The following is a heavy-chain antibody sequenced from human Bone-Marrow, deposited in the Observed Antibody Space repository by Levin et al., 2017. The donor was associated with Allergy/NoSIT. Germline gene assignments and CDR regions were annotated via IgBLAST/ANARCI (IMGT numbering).Heavy chain of an antibody. CDR2: FDPDDGLT. V-gene: IGHV1-24*01. D-gene: IGHD4-11*01. CDR1: GKPLSEIA. Sequence: ASVKVSCKASGKPLSEIAIHWVRQVPGRGLEWMGGFDPDDGLTIYTQKFQGRVTMTDDTATDTAYMELSSLGSEDTAVYYCVESTVVTKSYYYYDLDVWGQGTTVTVS. CDR3: VESTVVTKSYYYYDLDV. J-gene: IGHJ6*02.